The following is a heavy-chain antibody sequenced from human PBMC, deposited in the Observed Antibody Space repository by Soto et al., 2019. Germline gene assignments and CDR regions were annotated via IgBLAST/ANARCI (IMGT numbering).Heavy chain of an antibody. CDR3: ATTDSSYYDYIWGSWPLDY. CDR1: GYSFTSYW. J-gene: IGHJ4*02. Sequence: GESLKISCKGSGYSFTSYWIGWVRQMPGKGLEWMGIIYPGDSDTRYSPSFQGQVTISADKSISTAYLQWSSLKASDTAMYYCATTDSSYYDYIWGSWPLDYWGQGTLVTVSS. V-gene: IGHV5-51*01. CDR2: IYPGDSDT. D-gene: IGHD3-16*01.